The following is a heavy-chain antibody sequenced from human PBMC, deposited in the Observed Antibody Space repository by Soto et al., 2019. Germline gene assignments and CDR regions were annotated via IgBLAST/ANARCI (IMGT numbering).Heavy chain of an antibody. CDR2: INGDGSGT. V-gene: IGHV3-74*01. D-gene: IGHD3-10*01. Sequence: EVQLVESGGGLVQPGGSLRLSCAASGFTFSGSWMHWVRQAPGKRLVWVSRINGDGSGTSYADFVKGRFTISRDDAKNTLFLQMNGLRAEDTAVYYCARGIFGSGTANDYWGQGTLVTVSS. J-gene: IGHJ4*02. CDR1: GFTFSGSW. CDR3: ARGIFGSGTANDY.